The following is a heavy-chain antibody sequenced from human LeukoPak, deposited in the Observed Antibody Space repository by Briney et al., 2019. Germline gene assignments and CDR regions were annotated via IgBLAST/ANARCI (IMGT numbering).Heavy chain of an antibody. CDR2: INLSGRT. D-gene: IGHD2-2*01. V-gene: IGHV4-34*01. CDR1: GGSFSDYF. J-gene: IGHJ6*02. CDR3: ARDVVVVPAAIHYGMDV. Sequence: SETLSLTCAVYGGSFSDYFWGWIRQPPGKGLEWIGEINLSGRTYYNPSLKSRVTISVDTSKNQFSLNLSSVTAADTAVYYCARDVVVVPAAIHYGMDVWGQGTAVTVSS.